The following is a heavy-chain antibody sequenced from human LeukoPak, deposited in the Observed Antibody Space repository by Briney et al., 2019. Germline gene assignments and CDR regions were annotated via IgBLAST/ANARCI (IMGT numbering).Heavy chain of an antibody. D-gene: IGHD3-9*01. Sequence: SETLSLTCAVYGGSFSGYYWSWLRQPPGKGLGWIGEINHSGSTNYNPSLKSRVTISVDTSKNQFSLKLSSVTAADTAVYYCARRILRYYDILTGSIDYWGQGTLVTVSA. CDR2: INHSGST. V-gene: IGHV4-34*01. J-gene: IGHJ4*02. CDR3: ARRILRYYDILTGSIDY. CDR1: GGSFSGYY.